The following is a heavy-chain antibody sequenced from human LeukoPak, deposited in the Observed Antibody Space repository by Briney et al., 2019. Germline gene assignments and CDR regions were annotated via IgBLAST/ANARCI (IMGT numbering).Heavy chain of an antibody. D-gene: IGHD6-13*01. CDR3: AKAVGSISWSFDY. J-gene: IGHJ4*02. CDR1: GFIFNTFA. V-gene: IGHV3-30*04. CDR2: ISHDGSDK. Sequence: GGSLRLSCAASGFIFNTFAMHWVRQAPGKGLEWVAVISHDGSDKNYADFVKGRFTISRDNSNSTLYLQMDSLRGDDAAVYYCAKAVGSISWSFDYWGQGTLVTVSS.